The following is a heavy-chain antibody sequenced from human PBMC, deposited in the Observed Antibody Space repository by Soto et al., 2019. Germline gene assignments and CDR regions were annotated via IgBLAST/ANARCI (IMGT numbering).Heavy chain of an antibody. CDR3: ARARTTSGAFDI. CDR2: ISSSSSYT. J-gene: IGHJ3*02. D-gene: IGHD4-17*01. CDR1: GFTFSDYY. Sequence: PGGSLRLSCAASGFTFSDYYMSWIRQAPGKGLEWVSYISSSSSYTNYADSVKGRFTISRDNAKNSLYLQMNSLRAKDTAVYYCARARTTSGAFDIWGQGTMVTVSS. V-gene: IGHV3-11*06.